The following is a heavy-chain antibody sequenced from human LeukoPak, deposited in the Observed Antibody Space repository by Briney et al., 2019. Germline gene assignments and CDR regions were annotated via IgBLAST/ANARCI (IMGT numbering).Heavy chain of an antibody. CDR3: ARGSRGSGGSCYRN. V-gene: IGHV4-34*01. CDR2: INHSGST. Sequence: PSETLSLTCADYGGSFSGYYWSWIRQPPGKGLEWIGEINHSGSTNYNPSLKSRVTISVDTSKNQFSLKLSSVTAADTAVYYCARGSRGSGGSCYRNWGQGTLVTVSS. J-gene: IGHJ4*02. D-gene: IGHD2-15*01. CDR1: GGSFSGYY.